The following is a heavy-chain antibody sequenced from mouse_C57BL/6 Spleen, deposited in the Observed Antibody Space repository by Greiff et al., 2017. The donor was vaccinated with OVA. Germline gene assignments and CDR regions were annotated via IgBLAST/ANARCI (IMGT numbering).Heavy chain of an antibody. CDR3: TRDYGSSYWYFDV. CDR1: GYTFTDYE. CDR2: IDPETGGT. Sequence: QVQLQQSGAELVRPGASVTLSCKASGYTFTDYEMHWVKQTPVHGLEWIGAIDPETGGTAYNQKFKGKAILTADKSSSTAYMELRSLTSEDSAVYYCTRDYGSSYWYFDVWGKGTTVTVSS. D-gene: IGHD1-1*01. J-gene: IGHJ1*03. V-gene: IGHV1-15*01.